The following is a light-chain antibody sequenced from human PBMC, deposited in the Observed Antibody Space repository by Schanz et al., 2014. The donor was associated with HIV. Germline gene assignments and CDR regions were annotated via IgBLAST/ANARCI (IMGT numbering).Light chain of an antibody. J-gene: IGLJ1*01. Sequence: QSVLTQPPSASGTPGQGVTISCSGSNSNIGSYYVNWYQQFPGTAPKLLIYRNNQRPSGVPDRFSGSKSGTSASLAISGLRSEDEADYYCAEWDDSLSGPVIVFGTGTKLTVL. CDR3: AEWDDSLSGPVIV. CDR2: RNN. V-gene: IGLV1-47*01. CDR1: NSNIGSYY.